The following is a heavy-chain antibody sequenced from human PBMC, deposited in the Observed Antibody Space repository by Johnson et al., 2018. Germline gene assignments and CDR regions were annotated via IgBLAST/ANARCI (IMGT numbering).Heavy chain of an antibody. CDR3: ARGHPGNYYYYGMDV. J-gene: IGHJ6*02. CDR2: IIPIFGTA. Sequence: VQLLESGAEVKKXGSSVKVSCKASGGTFSSYAISWVRQAPGQGLEWMGGIIPIFGTANYAQKFQGRVTITADESTSTAYMELRSLRSEDTAVYYCARGHPGNYYYYGMDVWGQGTTVTVSS. V-gene: IGHV1-69*01. CDR1: GGTFSSYA.